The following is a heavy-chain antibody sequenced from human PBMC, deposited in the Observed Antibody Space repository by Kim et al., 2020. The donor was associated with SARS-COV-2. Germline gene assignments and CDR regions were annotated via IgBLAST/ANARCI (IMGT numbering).Heavy chain of an antibody. D-gene: IGHD4-17*01. Sequence: GGSLRLSCAASGFAFSSYAMNWVRQAPGSGLEWVSSISGSGDRTNYADSVKGRFTISRDNSTNTLYLQMNSPRAEDTAVYYCAKETTTAYFDYWGQGTLVTVSS. V-gene: IGHV3-23*01. J-gene: IGHJ4*02. CDR2: ISGSGDRT. CDR1: GFAFSSYA. CDR3: AKETTTAYFDY.